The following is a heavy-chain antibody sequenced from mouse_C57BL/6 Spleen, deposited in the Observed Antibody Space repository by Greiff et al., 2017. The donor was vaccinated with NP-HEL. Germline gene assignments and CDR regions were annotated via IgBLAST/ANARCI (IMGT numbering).Heavy chain of an antibody. J-gene: IGHJ3*01. V-gene: IGHV1-78*01. CDR3: ARSAFWYGSSHFAD. CDR2: IYPSDGST. CDR1: GYTFTDHT. D-gene: IGHD1-1*01. Sequence: VKLMESDAELVKPGASVKISCKVSGYTFTDHTIHWMKQRPEQGLEWIGYIYPSDGSTKYNEKFKGKATLTADKSSSTAYMQLNSLTSDDAAVYFCARSAFWYGSSHFADWGPGTLVTVSA.